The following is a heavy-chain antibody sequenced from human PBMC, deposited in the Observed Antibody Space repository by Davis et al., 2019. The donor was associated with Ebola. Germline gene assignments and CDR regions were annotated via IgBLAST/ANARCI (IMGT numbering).Heavy chain of an antibody. CDR3: AHCPDTSTYNRPIWFGP. D-gene: IGHD2-2*01. J-gene: IGHJ5*02. Sequence: AGSMLVKSTPSLTLFCTFSGFSLSSSGVGVVWIRQPPGKALEWLAFIYLDDDKRYSPSLKTRLTISKDLSKNEVVLRMTDMDPADAGTDYCAHCPDTSTYNRPIWFGPWGQGTLITVSS. CDR2: IYLDDDK. V-gene: IGHV2-5*02. CDR1: GFSLSSSGVG.